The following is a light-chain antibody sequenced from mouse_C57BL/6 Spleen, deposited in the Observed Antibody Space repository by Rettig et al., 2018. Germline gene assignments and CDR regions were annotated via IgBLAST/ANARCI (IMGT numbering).Light chain of an antibody. J-gene: IGKJ1*01. CDR2: AAT. Sequence: DIQMTQSPASLSVSVGETVTITCRASENIYSNLAWYQQKQGKSPQLLVYAATKLADGVPSRFSGSGSGTQYSLKINSLQSEDFGSYYCQHFWGTPWTLGGGTKLESK. CDR3: QHFWGTPWT. CDR1: ENIYSN. V-gene: IGKV12-46*01.